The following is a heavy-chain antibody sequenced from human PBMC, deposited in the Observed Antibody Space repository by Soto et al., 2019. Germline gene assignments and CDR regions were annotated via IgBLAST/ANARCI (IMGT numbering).Heavy chain of an antibody. Sequence: PGGSLRLSCEASGFTFGNYAMTWVRQGPGRGLEWVSALSGSSLNTYYADSVKGRFTISRDNSKNTMYLEMNNLRVDDTAVYYCTTQFFLSSRKHPEDVCGQGTPVTVYS. CDR3: TTQFFLSSRKHPEDV. CDR2: LSGSSLNT. CDR1: GFTFGNYA. J-gene: IGHJ6*02. V-gene: IGHV3-23*01.